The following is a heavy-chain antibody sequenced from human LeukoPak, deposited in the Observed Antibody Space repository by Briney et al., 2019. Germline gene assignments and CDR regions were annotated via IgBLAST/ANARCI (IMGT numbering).Heavy chain of an antibody. V-gene: IGHV3-23*01. J-gene: IGHJ4*02. CDR1: RFSFRNYA. D-gene: IGHD4-17*01. CDR2: ISDSGGAT. Sequence: GGSLRLSCAASRFSFRNYAMSWVRQAPGKGLEWVSSISDSGGATYYADSVKGRFTISRDNSRNTLYLQLNSLGADDTGVYYCAKIAPWGAVTTTDGFDYWGQGTLVTVSS. CDR3: AKIAPWGAVTTTDGFDY.